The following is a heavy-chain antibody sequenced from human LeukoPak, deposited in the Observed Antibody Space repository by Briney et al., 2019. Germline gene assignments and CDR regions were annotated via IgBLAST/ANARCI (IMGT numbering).Heavy chain of an antibody. D-gene: IGHD6-13*01. CDR3: ARVGRYSSTWPPEGDDAFDI. Sequence: ASVKASCKASGYTFSSYGISWVRQAPGQGLEWMGWISGYNGYTNYEQKFQGRVIMTTDTPTGAAYMDLRSLRSDDTAVYFCARVGRYSSTWPPEGDDAFDIWGQGTMVTVSS. CDR2: ISGYNGYT. J-gene: IGHJ3*02. CDR1: GYTFSSYG. V-gene: IGHV1-18*01.